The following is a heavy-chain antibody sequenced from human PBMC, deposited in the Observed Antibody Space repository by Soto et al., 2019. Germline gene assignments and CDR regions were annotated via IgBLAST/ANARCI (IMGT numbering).Heavy chain of an antibody. V-gene: IGHV3-23*01. Sequence: GGSLRLSCAASGFTFNSYIMSWVRQAPGKGLEWVAVISGSGGTADYADSVKGRFTISRDNSKNTLYLQMNSLRAADTALYYCARRVTGTTLRYFDDWGQGTLVTVSS. J-gene: IGHJ4*02. D-gene: IGHD1-7*01. CDR1: GFTFNSYI. CDR3: ARRVTGTTLRYFDD. CDR2: ISGSGGTA.